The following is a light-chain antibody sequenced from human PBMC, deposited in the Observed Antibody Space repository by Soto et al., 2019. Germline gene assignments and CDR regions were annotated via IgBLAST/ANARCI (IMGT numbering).Light chain of an antibody. V-gene: IGKV1-39*01. J-gene: IGKJ4*01. CDR1: QSISSY. Sequence: DIQMTQSPSSLSASVGDRVTITCRASQSISSYLNWYQQKPGKAPKLLIYAASSLQSGVPSRFSGSGSGTDFTLTISSLQPEECATYYCQQSYSTPVLTFGGGTKVDIK. CDR3: QQSYSTPVLT. CDR2: AAS.